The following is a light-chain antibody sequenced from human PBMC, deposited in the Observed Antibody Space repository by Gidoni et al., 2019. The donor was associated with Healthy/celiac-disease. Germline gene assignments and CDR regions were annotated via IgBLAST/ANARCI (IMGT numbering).Light chain of an antibody. J-gene: IGLJ2*01. CDR2: DNN. Sequence: QSVLTQPPSVSAAPGQKVTISCSGSSSNTGNNYVSWYQQLPGTAPKLLIYDNNKRPSGIPDRCSGSKSGTSATLGITGLQTGDEADYYCGTWDSSLSVVVFGGGTKLTVL. V-gene: IGLV1-51*01. CDR3: GTWDSSLSVVV. CDR1: SSNTGNNY.